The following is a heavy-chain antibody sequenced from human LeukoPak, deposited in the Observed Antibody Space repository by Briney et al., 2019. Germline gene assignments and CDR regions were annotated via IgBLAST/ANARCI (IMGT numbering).Heavy chain of an antibody. V-gene: IGHV1-46*01. Sequence: ASVKVSCKASGYTFTSYYMHWVRQAPGQGLEWMGIINPSGGSTSYAQEFQGRVTMTRDTSTSTVYMELSSLRSEDTAVYYCATGAGIAAAGPKADYWGQGTLVTVSS. CDR3: ATGAGIAAAGPKADY. D-gene: IGHD6-13*01. CDR1: GYTFTSYY. CDR2: INPSGGST. J-gene: IGHJ4*02.